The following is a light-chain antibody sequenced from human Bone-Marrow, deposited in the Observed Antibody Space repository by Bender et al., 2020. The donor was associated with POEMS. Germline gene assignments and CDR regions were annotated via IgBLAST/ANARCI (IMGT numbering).Light chain of an antibody. Sequence: QSALTQPASVSGSPGQSITISCTGTSTDFGNYDFVSWYQQHPGEAPKLINYEGTKRPSGVSNRFSGSKSGNTASLTISGLQAVDEGDYYCQSYDNSLGGLVFGGGTKLTVL. CDR2: EGT. J-gene: IGLJ3*02. CDR1: STDFGNYDF. CDR3: QSYDNSLGGLV. V-gene: IGLV2-23*01.